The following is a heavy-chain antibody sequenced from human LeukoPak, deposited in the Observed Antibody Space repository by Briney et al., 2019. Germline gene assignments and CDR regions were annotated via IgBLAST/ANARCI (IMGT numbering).Heavy chain of an antibody. CDR3: ARSDGYGLVGI. V-gene: IGHV4-39*07. Sequence: SETLSLTCSVSGVSVSSGSNHWGWIRQPPGKTLEWIGSIYSSGSTYYNPSLKSRVLILIDTAKNHFSLNLSSVTAAGTAVYYCARSDGYGLVGIWGQGAMVTVSS. D-gene: IGHD3-10*01. CDR1: GVSVSSGSNH. CDR2: IYSSGST. J-gene: IGHJ3*02.